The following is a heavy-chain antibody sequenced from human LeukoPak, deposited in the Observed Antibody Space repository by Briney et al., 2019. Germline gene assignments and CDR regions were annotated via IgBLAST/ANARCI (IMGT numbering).Heavy chain of an antibody. CDR2: INPDGDYS. J-gene: IGHJ4*02. CDR3: ARSLGD. D-gene: IGHD3-16*01. CDR1: GFNFRKYW. Sequence: PGGSLRLSCAASGFNFRKYWMRWVRQVPGKGLVWVSEINPDGDYSGHSNSVRGRFTISRDNAKNTLYLQMTSLSAEDTAVYYCARSLGDWGQGTLVPVS. V-gene: IGHV3-74*01.